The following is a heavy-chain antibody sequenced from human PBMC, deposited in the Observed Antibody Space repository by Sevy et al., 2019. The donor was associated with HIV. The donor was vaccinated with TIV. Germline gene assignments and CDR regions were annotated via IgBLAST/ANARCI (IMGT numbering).Heavy chain of an antibody. CDR3: VSFGRRPIISGDVFEI. J-gene: IGHJ3*02. CDR1: AYSVSSAYS. D-gene: IGHD3-10*01. Sequence: SETLSLTCAVSAYSVSSAYSWGWIRQPPGKGLEWIGNIYQSGNTYYNPSLKSRVTISVDTSNNQFSLRLTSVTAADTAVYYCVSFGRRPIISGDVFEIWGQGTMVTVSS. CDR2: IYQSGNT. V-gene: IGHV4-38-2*01.